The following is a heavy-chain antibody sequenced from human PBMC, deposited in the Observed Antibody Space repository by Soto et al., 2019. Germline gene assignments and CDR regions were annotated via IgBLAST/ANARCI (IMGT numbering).Heavy chain of an antibody. V-gene: IGHV1-8*01. CDR3: ARGVDCISTSCYRPASYHYGMDV. CDR1: GYTFTSYD. Sequence: GASVKVSCKASGYTFTSYDINWVRQATGQGLEWMGWMNPNSGNTGYAQKFQGRVTMTRNTSISTAYMELSSLRSEDTAVYYFARGVDCISTSCYRPASYHYGMDVWG. CDR2: MNPNSGNT. D-gene: IGHD2-2*01. J-gene: IGHJ6*02.